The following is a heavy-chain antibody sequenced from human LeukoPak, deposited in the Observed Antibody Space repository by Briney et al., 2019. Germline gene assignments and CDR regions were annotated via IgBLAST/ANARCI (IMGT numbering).Heavy chain of an antibody. Sequence: ASVKVSCKASGGTFSSYAISWVRQAPGQGLEWMGGIIPIFGTANYAQKFQGRVTITADESTSTAYMELSSLRSEDTAVYYCAREGLRYFDWLSKYWSHDAFDIWGQGTMVTVSS. V-gene: IGHV1-69*01. CDR1: GGTFSSYA. J-gene: IGHJ3*02. CDR3: AREGLRYFDWLSKYWSHDAFDI. CDR2: IIPIFGTA. D-gene: IGHD3-9*01.